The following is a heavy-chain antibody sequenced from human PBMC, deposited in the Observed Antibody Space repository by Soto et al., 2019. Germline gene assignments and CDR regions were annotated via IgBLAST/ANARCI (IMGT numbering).Heavy chain of an antibody. D-gene: IGHD5-18*01. J-gene: IGHJ3*02. V-gene: IGHV3-74*01. CDR2: INSDGSST. CDR3: ARDIPTTIGYRYGSFANKQAFDI. CDR1: GVTFSSYW. Sequence: GGSLRLSCAASGVTFSSYWMHWVRQAPGKGLVWVSRINSDGSSTSYADSVKGRFTISRDNAKNTLYLQMNSLRAEDTAVYYCARDIPTTIGYRYGSFANKQAFDIWGQGTMVTVSS.